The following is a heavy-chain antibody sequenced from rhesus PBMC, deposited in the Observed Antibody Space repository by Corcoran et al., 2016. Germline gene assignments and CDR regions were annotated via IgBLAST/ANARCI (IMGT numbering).Heavy chain of an antibody. CDR1: GYPLRIYA. Sequence: QVQLVQSGAEVKKPGASVKLSCKASGYPLRIYAISWWRQAPGQGLEWMGGIIPLVDITNYAQKFRGRGTITADTATSPAYMELSSLRSEDTAVYYCARGSLGYCTSTTCYYFDYWGQGVLVTVSS. V-gene: IGHV1-151*01. J-gene: IGHJ4*01. CDR3: ARGSLGYCTSTTCYYFDY. CDR2: IIPLVDIT. D-gene: IGHD2-2*01.